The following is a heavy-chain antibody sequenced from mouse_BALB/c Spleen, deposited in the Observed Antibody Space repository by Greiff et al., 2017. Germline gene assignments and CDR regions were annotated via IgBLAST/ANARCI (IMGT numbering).Heavy chain of an antibody. CDR3: ARQGNYYGSAWFAY. CDR2: ISSGGSYT. Sequence: EVKLVESGGDLVKPGGSLKLSCAASGFTFSSYGMSWVRQTPDKRLEWVATISSGGSYTYYPDSVKGRFTISRDNAKNTLYLQMSSLKSEDTAMYYCARQGNYYGSAWFAYWGQGTLVTVSA. J-gene: IGHJ3*01. CDR1: GFTFSSYG. D-gene: IGHD1-1*01. V-gene: IGHV5-6*01.